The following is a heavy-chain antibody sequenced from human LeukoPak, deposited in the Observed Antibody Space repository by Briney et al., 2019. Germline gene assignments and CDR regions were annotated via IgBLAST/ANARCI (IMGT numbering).Heavy chain of an antibody. V-gene: IGHV4-59*12. CDR3: ARDDIQYYYGSGSSLLDY. CDR1: GGSISNYF. CDR2: IYYSGST. D-gene: IGHD3-10*01. Sequence: SETLSLTCTVSGGSISNYFWTWIRQPPGKGLEWIGYIYYSGSTYYNPSLKSRVTISVDTSKNQFSLKLSSVTAADTAVYYCARDDIQYYYGSGSSLLDYWGQGTLVTVSS. J-gene: IGHJ4*02.